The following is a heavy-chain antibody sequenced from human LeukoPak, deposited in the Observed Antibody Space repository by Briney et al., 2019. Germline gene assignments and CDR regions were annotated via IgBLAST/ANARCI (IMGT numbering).Heavy chain of an antibody. D-gene: IGHD2-21*01. CDR1: GFTPCSYW. CDR3: ARDSGGDSYFDY. V-gene: IGHV3-7*01. Sequence: GGSLRLSCAASGFTPCSYWTSWVPQAPGKGLGWVANIKQDGSEKYYVDSVKGRFTISRDNAKNSLYLQMNSLRADDTGVYYCARDSGGDSYFDYWGQGTLVTVSS. J-gene: IGHJ4*02. CDR2: IKQDGSEK.